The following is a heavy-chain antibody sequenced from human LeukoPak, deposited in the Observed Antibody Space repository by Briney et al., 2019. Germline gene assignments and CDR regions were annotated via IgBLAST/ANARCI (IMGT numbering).Heavy chain of an antibody. V-gene: IGHV3-30*18. J-gene: IGHJ3*02. CDR1: GFTFSSYG. Sequence: GRSLRLSCAASGFTFSSYGMHWVRQAPGKGLEWVAVISYDGSNKYYADSVKGRFTISRDNSKNTLYLQMNSLRAEDTAVYYCAKIADDSSGYEDAFDIWGQGTMVTVSS. D-gene: IGHD3-22*01. CDR2: ISYDGSNK. CDR3: AKIADDSSGYEDAFDI.